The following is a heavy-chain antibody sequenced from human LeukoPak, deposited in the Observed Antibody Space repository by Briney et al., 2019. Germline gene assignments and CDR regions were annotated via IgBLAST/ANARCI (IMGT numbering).Heavy chain of an antibody. CDR3: ARASGSFHGGFDY. CDR2: IIHIFGTA. Sequence: SVKVSCKTSGGPFSSYAVTWVRQAPGQGLEWMGGIIHIFGTADYAQKFQGRVTITADESTRTAYMELSSLRSEDTAVYYCARASGSFHGGFDYWGQGTRVTVSS. J-gene: IGHJ4*02. V-gene: IGHV1-69*13. D-gene: IGHD1-26*01. CDR1: GGPFSSYA.